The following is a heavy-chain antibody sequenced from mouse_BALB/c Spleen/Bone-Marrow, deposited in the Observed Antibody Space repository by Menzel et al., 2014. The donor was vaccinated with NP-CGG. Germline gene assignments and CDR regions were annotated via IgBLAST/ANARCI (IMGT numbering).Heavy chain of an antibody. V-gene: IGHV1-54*01. CDR1: GYAFSNYL. CDR3: ARFIATAYAMDY. J-gene: IGHJ4*01. D-gene: IGHD1-1*01. Sequence: QVLLQQSGAELVRPGTSVKVTCKASGYAFSNYLIEWVKQRPGQGLEWIGVINPGSGDINYNEKFKGKAALTADKSSSTAYMQLSSLTSDDSAVYFCARFIATAYAMDYWGQGTSVTVSS. CDR2: INPGSGDI.